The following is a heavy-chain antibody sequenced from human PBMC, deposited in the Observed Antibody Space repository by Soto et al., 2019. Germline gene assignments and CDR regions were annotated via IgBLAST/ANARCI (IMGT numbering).Heavy chain of an antibody. CDR3: ARAVWDYYGMDV. V-gene: IGHV1-3*01. CDR2: INAGNGNT. CDR1: GYTFTSYA. D-gene: IGHD6-19*01. Sequence: ASVKVSCKASGYTFTSYAMHWVRQAPGQRLEWMGWINAGNGNTKYSQKFQGRVTITRDTSASTAYMELSSLRSEDTAVYYCARAVWDYYGMDVWGQGXTVTVYS. J-gene: IGHJ6*02.